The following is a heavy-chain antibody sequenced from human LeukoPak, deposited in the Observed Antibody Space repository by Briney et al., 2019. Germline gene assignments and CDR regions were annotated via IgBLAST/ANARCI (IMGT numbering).Heavy chain of an antibody. CDR1: GFTFSSYA. Sequence: PGGSLRLSWAASGFTFSSYAMSWVRQAPGKGLEWVSAISGSGGSTYYADSVKGRFTISRDNSKNTLYLQMNSLRAEDTAVYYCAKDQGGASGPIDYWGQGTLVTVSS. D-gene: IGHD3-10*01. J-gene: IGHJ4*02. CDR3: AKDQGGASGPIDY. V-gene: IGHV3-23*01. CDR2: ISGSGGST.